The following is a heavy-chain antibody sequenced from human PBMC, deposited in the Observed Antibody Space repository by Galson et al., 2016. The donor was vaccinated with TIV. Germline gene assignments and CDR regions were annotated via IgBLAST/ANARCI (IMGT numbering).Heavy chain of an antibody. CDR2: IYYNGKT. D-gene: IGHD3-22*01. CDR1: GDSISSGANY. J-gene: IGHJ3*02. V-gene: IGHV4-31*03. CDR3: ARDKSVDYDLPTVDAFDI. Sequence: TLSLTCTVSGDSISSGANYWTCIRQHPVKGLECIGYIYYNGKTYYNPSLKSRVTMSVDTSKNQFSLKLTSVTTAYTAVYYCARDKSVDYDLPTVDAFDIWGQGRMVIVSS.